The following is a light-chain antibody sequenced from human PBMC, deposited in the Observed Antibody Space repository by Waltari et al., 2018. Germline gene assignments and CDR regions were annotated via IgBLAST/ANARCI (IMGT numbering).Light chain of an antibody. Sequence: DIQMTQSPSSLSASVGDRVTITCRASQSISSYLNWYQQKPGKAPKFLIYAASSCQSGVPSRFSGSRSGTDFTLTISSLQPEDFATYYCQQSYTTPYTFGQGTKLEIK. CDR3: QQSYTTPYT. J-gene: IGKJ2*01. CDR2: AAS. CDR1: QSISSY. V-gene: IGKV1-39*01.